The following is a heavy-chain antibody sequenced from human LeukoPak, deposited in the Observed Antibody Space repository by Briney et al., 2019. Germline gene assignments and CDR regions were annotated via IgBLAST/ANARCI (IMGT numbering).Heavy chain of an antibody. V-gene: IGHV4-39*01. D-gene: IGHD1-14*01. CDR2: IYYSGST. CDR1: GGSISSSSYY. Sequence: SETLSLTCTVSGGSISSSSYYWGWIRQPPGKGLEWIGTIYYSGSTYYNPSLQSRVTISVDTSKNQFSLKLYSVTAADTAVYYCARHAFSNRYFDYWGQGTLVTVSS. J-gene: IGHJ4*02. CDR3: ARHAFSNRYFDY.